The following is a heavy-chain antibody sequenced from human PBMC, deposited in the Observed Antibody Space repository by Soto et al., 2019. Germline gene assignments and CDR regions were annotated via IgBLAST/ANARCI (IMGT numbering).Heavy chain of an antibody. CDR1: VFTFDNFG. Sequence: QVQLVESGGGVVQPGRSLRLSCAASVFTFDNFGMHWVRQAPGKGLEWVSVIYYDGSKQYYADSVRGRFTISRDNSKNVLYLQMDSLRAEDTATYYCARSPRVRGGTASRGCWGQGTLVTVSS. CDR3: ARSPRVRGGTASRGC. J-gene: IGHJ4*02. CDR2: IYYDGSKQ. V-gene: IGHV3-33*01. D-gene: IGHD3-10*01.